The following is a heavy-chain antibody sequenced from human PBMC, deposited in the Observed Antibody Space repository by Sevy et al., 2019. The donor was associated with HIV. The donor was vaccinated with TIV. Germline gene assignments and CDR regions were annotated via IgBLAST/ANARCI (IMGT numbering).Heavy chain of an antibody. CDR1: DDSISGYY. V-gene: IGHV4-59*01. CDR2: IYYTGRT. Sequence: SETLSLTCTVSDDSISGYYWSWIRQPPGKGLEWIGYIYYTGRTNYNPSLKSRATISADMSTNHFPLKLSSVTAADTAVYYCARTTPYYSHGMDLWGQGTTVTVSS. CDR3: ARTTPYYSHGMDL. D-gene: IGHD4-17*01. J-gene: IGHJ6*02.